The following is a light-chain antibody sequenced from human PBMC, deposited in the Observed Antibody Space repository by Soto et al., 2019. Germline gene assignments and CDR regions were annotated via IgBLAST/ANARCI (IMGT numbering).Light chain of an antibody. CDR2: GAS. J-gene: IGKJ2*01. CDR1: QSVSNNF. V-gene: IGKV3-20*01. CDR3: QQYGSSPYA. Sequence: EIVLTQSPGTLSVSPGERATLSCRASQSVSNNFLAWYQQKRGQAPRLLIYGASSRVTGIPDRFSGSGSGTDFTLTISRLEPEDCAVYFCQQYGSSPYAFGQGTKVEIK.